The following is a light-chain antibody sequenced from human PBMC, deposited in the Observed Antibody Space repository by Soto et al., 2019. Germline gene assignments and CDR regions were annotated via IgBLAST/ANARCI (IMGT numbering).Light chain of an antibody. CDR2: EVS. J-gene: IGLJ1*01. CDR3: SSYGGSNTFGV. Sequence: QSALTQPPSASGSPGQSVTISCTGTSSDVGGYNYVSWCQQHPGKAPKLMIYEVSKRPSGVPDRFSGSKSGNTASLTVSGLQADDEADYYCSSYGGSNTFGVFGTGTKLTVL. V-gene: IGLV2-8*01. CDR1: SSDVGGYNY.